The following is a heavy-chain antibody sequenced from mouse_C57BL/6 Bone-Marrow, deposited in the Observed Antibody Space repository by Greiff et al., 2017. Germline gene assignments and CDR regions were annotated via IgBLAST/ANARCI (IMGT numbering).Heavy chain of an antibody. CDR3: AREILRYYFDY. CDR2: INPYNGGT. V-gene: IGHV1-19*01. D-gene: IGHD1-1*01. J-gene: IGHJ2*01. Sequence: VQLKESGPVLVKPGASVKMSCKASGYTFTDYYMNWVKQSHGKSLEWIGVINPYNGGTSYNQKFKGKATLTFDKSSSTAYLELNSLTSEDSAVYYCAREILRYYFDYWGQGTTLTVSS. CDR1: GYTFTDYY.